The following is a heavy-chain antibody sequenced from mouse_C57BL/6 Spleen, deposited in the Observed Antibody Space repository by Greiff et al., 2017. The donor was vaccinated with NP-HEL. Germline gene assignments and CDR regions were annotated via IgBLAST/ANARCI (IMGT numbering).Heavy chain of an antibody. Sequence: QVQLQQPGAELVKPGASVKLSCKASGYTFTSYWMQWVKQRPGQGLEWIGEIDPSDSYTNYNQKFKGKATLTVDTSASTAYMQLSSLTSEDSAVYYCAMGSNYDYFDYWGQGTTLTVSS. CDR2: IDPSDSYT. CDR1: GYTFTSYW. CDR3: AMGSNYDYFDY. D-gene: IGHD2-5*01. J-gene: IGHJ2*01. V-gene: IGHV1-50*01.